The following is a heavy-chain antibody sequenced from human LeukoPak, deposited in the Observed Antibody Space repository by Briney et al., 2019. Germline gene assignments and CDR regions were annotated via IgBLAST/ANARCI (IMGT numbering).Heavy chain of an antibody. CDR2: ISSSGTTI. V-gene: IGHV3-48*03. CDR3: ARVWGLAVAGGEIEY. J-gene: IGHJ4*02. Sequence: GGSLRLSCAASGFTFSSYEMNWVRQAPGKGLEGVSYISSSGTTIYYADSVKGRLTISRDNAKNSLYLQMTSLRDEDTAVYYCARVWGLAVAGGEIEYWGQGTLVTVSS. CDR1: GFTFSSYE. D-gene: IGHD6-13*01.